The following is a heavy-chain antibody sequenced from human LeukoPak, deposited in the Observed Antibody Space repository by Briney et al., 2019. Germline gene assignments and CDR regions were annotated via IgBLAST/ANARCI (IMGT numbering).Heavy chain of an antibody. CDR3: ARVDYGDYSRHFDY. CDR2: IDHTGRT. V-gene: IGHV4-39*07. D-gene: IGHD4-17*01. CDR1: GGSISSGDYY. Sequence: SETLSLTCTVSGGSISSGDYYWSWIRQPPGKGLEWIGEIDHTGRTKYKPSLKSRVTISVDSSKNQFSLNLSSVTAADTAAYYCARVDYGDYSRHFDYWGQGTLVTVSS. J-gene: IGHJ4*02.